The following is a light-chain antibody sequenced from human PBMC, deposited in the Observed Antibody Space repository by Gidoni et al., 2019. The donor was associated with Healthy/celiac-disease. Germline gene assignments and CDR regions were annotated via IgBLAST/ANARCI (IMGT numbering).Light chain of an antibody. J-gene: IGKJ1*01. CDR2: KAS. V-gene: IGKV1-5*03. CDR1: QSISSW. Sequence: DIQMTQSPSTLPASVGDRVTITSRASQSISSWLAWYQQKPGKAPKLLIYKASSLESGVPSRFSGSGSGTEFTLTISSLQPDDFATYYCQQYNSYPWTFGQGTKVEIK. CDR3: QQYNSYPWT.